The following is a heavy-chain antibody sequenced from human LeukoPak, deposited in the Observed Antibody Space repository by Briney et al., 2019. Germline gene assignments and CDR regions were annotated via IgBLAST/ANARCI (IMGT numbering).Heavy chain of an antibody. CDR2: LNPSSGST. CDR3: ARDGEYYDSSGSYFDY. CDR1: GYTFTSYA. V-gene: IGHV1-46*01. D-gene: IGHD3-22*01. J-gene: IGHJ4*02. Sequence: ASVKVSCKASGYTFTSYAMNWVRQAPGQGLEWMGILNPSSGSTSYAQRFQGRVTMTRDTSTSTFYMELRSLKSEDTAVYYCARDGEYYDSSGSYFDYWGQGTAVTVSS.